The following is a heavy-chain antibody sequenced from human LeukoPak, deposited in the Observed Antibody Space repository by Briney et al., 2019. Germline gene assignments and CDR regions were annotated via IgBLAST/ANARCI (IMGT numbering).Heavy chain of an antibody. Sequence: ASVKVSCKASGYTFTSYGISWVRQAPGQGLEWMGWISAYNGNTNYAQKLQGRVTMTTDTSTSTAYMELRSLRSDDTAVYYCARESNCSSTSCYSDYYYYGMDVWGQGTTVTVSS. CDR3: ARESNCSSTSCYSDYYYYGMDV. V-gene: IGHV1-18*01. J-gene: IGHJ6*02. CDR1: GYTFTSYG. CDR2: ISAYNGNT. D-gene: IGHD2-2*01.